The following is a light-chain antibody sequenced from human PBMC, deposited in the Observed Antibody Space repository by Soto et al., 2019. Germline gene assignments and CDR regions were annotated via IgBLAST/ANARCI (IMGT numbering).Light chain of an antibody. CDR2: DAS. CDR1: QSVRSY. CDR3: QQRSSWPRIT. V-gene: IGKV3-11*01. Sequence: ESMLTQSPATLSLSPGERDTLSCRASQSVRSYLAWYQQKPGQAPRLLIYDASNRAPGIPARFSGSGSGTDFTLTISSLEPDDFAVYYCQQRSSWPRITFGQGTRLEIK. J-gene: IGKJ5*01.